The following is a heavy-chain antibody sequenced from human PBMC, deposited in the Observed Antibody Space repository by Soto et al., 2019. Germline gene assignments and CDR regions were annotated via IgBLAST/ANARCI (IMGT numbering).Heavy chain of an antibody. V-gene: IGHV1-46*01. CDR2: IHPSGGST. CDR1: GYIFTNYY. J-gene: IGHJ4*02. Sequence: ASVKVSCKASGYIFTNYYIHWVRQAPGQGLEWMGIIHPSGGSTSYAQKFQGRVTMTRDTSTSTVYMELSSLRSEDTAVYYCARGAYDFWSGLGYWGQGTLVTVSS. CDR3: ARGAYDFWSGLGY. D-gene: IGHD3-3*01.